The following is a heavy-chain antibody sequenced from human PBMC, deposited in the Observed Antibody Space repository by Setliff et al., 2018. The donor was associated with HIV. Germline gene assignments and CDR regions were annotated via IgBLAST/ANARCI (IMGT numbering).Heavy chain of an antibody. D-gene: IGHD6-19*01. Sequence: GGSLRLSCVASGFTLSDYRMTWVRQAPGKGLEWVSSISNRGIDVYYADSVRGRFTISRDNAKNTVYLQMNSLRAEDTGVYYCVRARLSDIWGQGTMVTVSS. V-gene: IGHV3-21*03. CDR2: ISNRGIDV. CDR1: GFTLSDYR. J-gene: IGHJ3*02. CDR3: VRARLSDI.